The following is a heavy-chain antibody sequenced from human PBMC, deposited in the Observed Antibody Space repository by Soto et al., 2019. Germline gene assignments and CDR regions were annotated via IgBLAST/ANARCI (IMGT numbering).Heavy chain of an antibody. CDR3: ARNPPRKAGAYYYYGMDV. V-gene: IGHV1-69*06. CDR1: GGSFSSHA. CDR2: IVHIFGTP. J-gene: IGHJ6*02. D-gene: IGHD6-19*01. Sequence: SVKVSCKASGGSFSSHAISWVRQAPGQRLEWMGGIVHIFGTPNYAQKFEDRVTFTADKSTGTAYMELSSLRPEDTAIYYCARNPPRKAGAYYYYGMDVWGQGTTVTVSS.